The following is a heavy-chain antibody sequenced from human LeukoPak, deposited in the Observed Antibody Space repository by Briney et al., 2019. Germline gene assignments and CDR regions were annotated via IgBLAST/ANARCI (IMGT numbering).Heavy chain of an antibody. CDR2: ISFDGNNI. V-gene: IGHV3-30*04. CDR1: GFTFSSYA. J-gene: IGHJ3*02. CDR3: AGDDRTSDAFDI. Sequence: GGSLRLSCAASGFTFSSYAMHWVRQAPGKGLEWVAVISFDGNNIYYADSEKGRFTISRDNSKDTLYLQMNSLRAEDTAMYYCAGDDRTSDAFDIWGQGTTVTVSS. D-gene: IGHD1-7*01.